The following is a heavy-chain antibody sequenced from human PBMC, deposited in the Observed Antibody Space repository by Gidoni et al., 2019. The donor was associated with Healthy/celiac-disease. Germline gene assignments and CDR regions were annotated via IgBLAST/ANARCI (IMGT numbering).Heavy chain of an antibody. V-gene: IGHV4-39*01. D-gene: IGHD2-2*02. CDR1: GCSISSSSYY. CDR2: IYYSGST. J-gene: IGHJ5*02. CDR3: ARLVTLNQGYCSSTSCYTSNWFDP. Sequence: QLQLQESGPGLVKPSETLSLTCTVSGCSISSSSYYWGWIRPPPGKGLEWIGSIYYSGSTYYNPSLKSRVTISVDTSKNQFSLKLSSVTAADTAVYYCARLVTLNQGYCSSTSCYTSNWFDPWGQGTLVTVSS.